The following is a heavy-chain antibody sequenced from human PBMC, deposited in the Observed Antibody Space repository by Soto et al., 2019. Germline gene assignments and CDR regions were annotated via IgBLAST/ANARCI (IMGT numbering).Heavy chain of an antibody. CDR2: ISGSGGST. V-gene: IGHV3-23*01. CDR1: GFTFSSYA. J-gene: IGHJ4*02. Sequence: GGSLRLSCAASGFTFSSYAMSWVRQAPGKGLEWVSAISGSGGSTYYADSVKGRFTISRDTSKNQFSLKLSSVTAADTAVYYCARVDYGQGFDYWGQGTLVTVSS. D-gene: IGHD3-10*02. CDR3: ARVDYGQGFDY.